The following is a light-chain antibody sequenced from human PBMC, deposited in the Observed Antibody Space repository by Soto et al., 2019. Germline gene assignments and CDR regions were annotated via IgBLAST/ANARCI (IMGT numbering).Light chain of an antibody. CDR1: QSVGSF. CDR3: QQRSNWPPGYT. J-gene: IGKJ2*01. CDR2: DAS. Sequence: EIVLTQSPATLSLSPGERATLSCRASQSVGSFLAWYQQKPGQAPRLLIYDASNRATGIPARFSGSGSGTDFTLTISSLEPEDFAVYCCQQRSNWPPGYTFGQGTKLEIK. V-gene: IGKV3-11*01.